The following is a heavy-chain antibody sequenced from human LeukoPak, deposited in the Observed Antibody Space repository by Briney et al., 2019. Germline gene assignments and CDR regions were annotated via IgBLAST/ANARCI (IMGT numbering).Heavy chain of an antibody. D-gene: IGHD3-3*01. Sequence: SETLSLTCTVSGGSISSYYWSWIRQPPGKELEWIGYIFYSGSTNYNHSLKSRVTISVDTPKNQFSLKLSSVTAADTAVYYCARHPSALYAFDIWGQGTMVTVSS. V-gene: IGHV4-59*08. J-gene: IGHJ3*02. CDR3: ARHPSALYAFDI. CDR2: IFYSGST. CDR1: GGSISSYY.